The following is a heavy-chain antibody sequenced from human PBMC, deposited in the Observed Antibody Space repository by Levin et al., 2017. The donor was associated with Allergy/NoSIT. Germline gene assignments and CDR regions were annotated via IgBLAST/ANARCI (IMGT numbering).Heavy chain of an antibody. D-gene: IGHD3-3*01. Sequence: SETLSLTCAVYGGSFSGYYWSWIRQPPGKGLEWIGEINHSGSTNYNPSLKSRVTISVDTSKNQFSLKLSSVTAADTAVYYCAREGLRFLEWLPGGMDVWGQGTTVTVSS. V-gene: IGHV4-34*01. J-gene: IGHJ6*02. CDR1: GGSFSGYY. CDR2: INHSGST. CDR3: AREGLRFLEWLPGGMDV.